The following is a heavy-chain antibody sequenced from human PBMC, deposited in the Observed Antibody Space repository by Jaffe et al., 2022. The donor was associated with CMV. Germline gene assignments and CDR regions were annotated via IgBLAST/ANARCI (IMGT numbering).Heavy chain of an antibody. CDR1: GFTFDDYA. Sequence: EVQLVESGGGLVQPGRSLRLSCAASGFTFDDYAMHWVRQAPGKGLEWVSGISWNSGSIGYADSVKGRFTISRDNAKNSLYLQMNSLRAEDTALYYCAKDMGVGRTSSPRYYYYGMDVWGQGTTVTVSS. J-gene: IGHJ6*02. CDR3: AKDMGVGRTSSPRYYYYGMDV. V-gene: IGHV3-9*01. CDR2: ISWNSGSI. D-gene: IGHD2-2*01.